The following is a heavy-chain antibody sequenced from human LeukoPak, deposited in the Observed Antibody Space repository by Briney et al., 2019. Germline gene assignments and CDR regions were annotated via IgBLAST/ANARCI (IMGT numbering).Heavy chain of an antibody. CDR2: INPNSGGT. CDR3: ASLPYYYDSSGYSLDP. Sequence: ASVKVSCKPSGYTFTGYYMHWVRQAPRQGLEWMGRINPNSGGTNYAQKFQGRVTMTRDTSISTAYMELSRLRSDDTAVYYCASLPYYYDSSGYSLDPWGQGTLVTVSS. D-gene: IGHD3-22*01. CDR1: GYTFTGYY. V-gene: IGHV1-2*06. J-gene: IGHJ5*02.